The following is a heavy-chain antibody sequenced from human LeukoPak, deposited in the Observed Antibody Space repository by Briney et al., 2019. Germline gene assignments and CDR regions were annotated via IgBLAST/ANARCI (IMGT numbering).Heavy chain of an antibody. J-gene: IGHJ3*02. V-gene: IGHV3-23*01. CDR3: AKDGGI. CDR2: ISNSGGNT. D-gene: IGHD3-3*01. CDR1: GFTFTTYA. Sequence: GGSLRLSCAASGFTFTTYAMTWVRQAPGKGLEWVSAISNSGGNTYYADSVKGRFTISRDNSKNTLHLQMNSLRAEDTAVYYCAKDGGIWGQGTMVTVSS.